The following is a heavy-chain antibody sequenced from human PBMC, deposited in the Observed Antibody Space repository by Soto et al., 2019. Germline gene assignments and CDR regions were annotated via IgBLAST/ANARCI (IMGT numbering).Heavy chain of an antibody. J-gene: IGHJ4*02. V-gene: IGHV1-3*01. Sequence: GASVKVSCKASGYTFTSYAMHWVRQAPGQRLEWMGWINAGNGNTKYSQKFQGRVTITRDTSASTAYMELSSLRSEDTAVYYCAGSLVTTGNFDYWGQGTLVTVSS. CDR1: GYTFTSYA. D-gene: IGHD4-17*01. CDR2: INAGNGNT. CDR3: AGSLVTTGNFDY.